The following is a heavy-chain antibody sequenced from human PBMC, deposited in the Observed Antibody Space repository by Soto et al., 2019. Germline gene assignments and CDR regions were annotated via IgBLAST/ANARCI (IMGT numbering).Heavy chain of an antibody. V-gene: IGHV4-34*01. CDR2: INHSGST. CDR1: GGYFSGYY. Sequence: SETLSLTCAVYGGYFSGYYWSWIRQPPGKGLEWIGEINHSGSTNYNPFLKSRVTISVDTSKNQFSLKLSSVTAADTAVYYCARGRQDNWNYYYYYMDVWGKGTTVTVSS. J-gene: IGHJ6*03. CDR3: ARGRQDNWNYYYYYMDV. D-gene: IGHD1-20*01.